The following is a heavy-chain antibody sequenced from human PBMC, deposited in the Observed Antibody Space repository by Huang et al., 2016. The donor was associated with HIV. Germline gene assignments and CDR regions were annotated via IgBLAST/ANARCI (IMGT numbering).Heavy chain of an antibody. Sequence: QVQLQQWGAGLLKPSETLSLTCAVYGGSFSGYYWSGIREPPGKGLEWMGEINHSGSTNYNPSLKSRVTISVDTSKNQFSLKLSSVTAADTAVYYCARILMYYNSSGYGFDYWGQGTLVTVSS. CDR3: ARILMYYNSSGYGFDY. CDR1: GGSFSGYY. V-gene: IGHV4-34*01. CDR2: INHSGST. J-gene: IGHJ4*02. D-gene: IGHD3-22*01.